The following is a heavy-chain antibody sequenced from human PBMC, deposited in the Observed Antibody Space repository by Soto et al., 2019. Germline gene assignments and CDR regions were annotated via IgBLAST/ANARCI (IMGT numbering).Heavy chain of an antibody. CDR2: IVVGSGNT. J-gene: IGHJ3*02. Sequence: GASVKVSFKASGFTFTSSAVQWVRQARGQRLEWIGWIVVGSGNTNYAQKFQERVTITRDMSTSTAYMELSSLRSEDTAVYYCAAGVGAVAGTGAFDIWGQGTMVTVSS. D-gene: IGHD6-19*01. CDR1: GFTFTSSA. V-gene: IGHV1-58*01. CDR3: AAGVGAVAGTGAFDI.